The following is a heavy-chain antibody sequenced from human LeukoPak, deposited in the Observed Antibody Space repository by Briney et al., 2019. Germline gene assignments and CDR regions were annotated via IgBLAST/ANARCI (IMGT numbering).Heavy chain of an antibody. Sequence: PGGSLRLSCAASGFTVSSNDMSWVRKAPGKGLEWVSVIYSGGRTFYADSVKGRFTISRDNSKNTLYLQMNSLRAEDTAVYYCAIYDSSGYYNYWGQGTLVTVSS. CDR3: AIYDSSGYYNY. J-gene: IGHJ4*02. CDR1: GFTVSSND. V-gene: IGHV3-53*01. D-gene: IGHD3-22*01. CDR2: IYSGGRT.